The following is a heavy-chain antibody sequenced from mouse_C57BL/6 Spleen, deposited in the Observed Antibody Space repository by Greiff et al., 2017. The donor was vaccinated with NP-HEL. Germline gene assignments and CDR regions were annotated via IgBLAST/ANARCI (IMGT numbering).Heavy chain of an antibody. J-gene: IGHJ2*01. V-gene: IGHV1-15*01. CDR2: IDPETGGT. CDR3: TREITTVVASFDY. CDR1: GYTFTDYE. D-gene: IGHD1-1*01. Sequence: VQLQQSGAELVRPGASVTLSCKASGYTFTDYEMHWVKQTPVHGLEWIGAIDPETGGTAYNQKFKGKAILTADKSSSTAYMELRSLTSEDSAVYYCTREITTVVASFDYWGQGTTLTVSS.